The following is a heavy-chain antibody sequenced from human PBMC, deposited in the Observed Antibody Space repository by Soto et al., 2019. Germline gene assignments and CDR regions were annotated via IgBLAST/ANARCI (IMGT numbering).Heavy chain of an antibody. Sequence: GGSLRLSCAASGFTFSSYAMHWVRQAPGKGLEWVAVIWYDGSNKYYADSVKGRFTFSRDNSKNTMSLQMNSLRVEDTAIYYCARWGCSGSNCNLNQRSFDLWGQGTLVTVSS. D-gene: IGHD2-15*01. CDR1: GFTFSSYA. J-gene: IGHJ4*02. CDR2: IWYDGSNK. CDR3: ARWGCSGSNCNLNQRSFDL. V-gene: IGHV3-33*08.